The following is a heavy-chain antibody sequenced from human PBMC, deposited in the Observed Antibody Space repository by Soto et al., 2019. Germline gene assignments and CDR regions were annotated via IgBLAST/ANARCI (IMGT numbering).Heavy chain of an antibody. D-gene: IGHD2-8*01. J-gene: IGHJ3*01. Sequence: QVQLVESGGGVVQPGKSLRLSCAASGFIFSNYAMHWVRQAPGKGLEWVAVIWYDGSNKYYSDSVKGRFTISRDDSKSTLSLQMKSLRAEDTAVYYCASPNGHGIDVFDGWGQGTMVTVSS. CDR1: GFIFSNYA. V-gene: IGHV3-33*01. CDR3: ASPNGHGIDVFDG. CDR2: IWYDGSNK.